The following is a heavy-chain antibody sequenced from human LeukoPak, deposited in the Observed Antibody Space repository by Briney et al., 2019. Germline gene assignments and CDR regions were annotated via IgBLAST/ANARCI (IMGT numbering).Heavy chain of an antibody. Sequence: PGGSLRLSCAASGFTFSNYAMNWVRQAPGKGLEGVSAISGSGGSTYYRASVKGRVTISRDNSKNRVYLQMNSLTAEDTAIYYCARPGYGSGSYSLLRYWGQGTLVTVSS. CDR1: GFTFSNYA. J-gene: IGHJ4*02. V-gene: IGHV3-23*01. D-gene: IGHD3-10*01. CDR2: ISGSGGST. CDR3: ARPGYGSGSYSLLRY.